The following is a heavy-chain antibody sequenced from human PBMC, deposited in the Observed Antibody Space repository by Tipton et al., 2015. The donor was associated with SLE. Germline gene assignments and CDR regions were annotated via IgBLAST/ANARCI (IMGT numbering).Heavy chain of an antibody. D-gene: IGHD1-26*01. J-gene: IGHJ4*02. CDR2: IIPIFGTA. Sequence: QVQLVQSGSELKKPGVSVNVSCKASGYNFSDYTMNWVRQAPGQGLEWMGRIIPIFGTANYAQKFQGRVTMTTDTSTSTAYMELGSLRSDDTAVYYCARDLPSGSRRHFDSWGQGTLVTVSS. CDR3: ARDLPSGSRRHFDS. CDR1: GYNFSDYT. V-gene: IGHV1-69*06.